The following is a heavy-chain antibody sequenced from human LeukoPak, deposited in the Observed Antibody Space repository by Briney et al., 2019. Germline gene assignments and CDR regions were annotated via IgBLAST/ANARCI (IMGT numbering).Heavy chain of an antibody. D-gene: IGHD6-19*01. V-gene: IGHV4-59*08. CDR3: ARWYSSGWAFDY. Sequence: SETLSLTCTVSGXTISSYYWNWIRQPPGKGLEWIGYIHYSGSTKYNPSLKSRVTISVDTSKNQFSLKLSSVTAADTAEYYCARWYSSGWAFDYWGQGTLVTVSS. J-gene: IGHJ4*02. CDR1: GXTISSYY. CDR2: IHYSGST.